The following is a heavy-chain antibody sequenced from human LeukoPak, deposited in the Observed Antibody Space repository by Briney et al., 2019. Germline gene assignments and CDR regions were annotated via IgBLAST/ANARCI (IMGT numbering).Heavy chain of an antibody. CDR3: SKGSPAFDI. Sequence: GGSLRLSCAASGFTFSSYEMDWVRQAPGKGLEWVSYISSSGSTIYYADSVKGRFTISRDNAKNSLYLQMNSLRAEDTAVYYCSKGSPAFDIWGQGTMVTVSS. CDR1: GFTFSSYE. CDR2: ISSSGSTI. V-gene: IGHV3-48*03. J-gene: IGHJ3*02.